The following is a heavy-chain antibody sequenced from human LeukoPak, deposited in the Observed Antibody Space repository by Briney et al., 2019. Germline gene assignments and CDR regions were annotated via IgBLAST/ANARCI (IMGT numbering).Heavy chain of an antibody. CDR3: ARTNYDSSGYRWFDP. D-gene: IGHD3-22*01. CDR2: FIPSGGTT. CDR1: GYTFTSYY. V-gene: IGHV1-46*01. J-gene: IGHJ5*02. Sequence: ASVKVSYKASGYTFTSYYMHWVRQAPGQGLEWMGIFIPSGGTTSYAHNFQATFTITRDMSTSTVYMELSSLRSEDTAVYYCARTNYDSSGYRWFDPWGQGTLVTVSS.